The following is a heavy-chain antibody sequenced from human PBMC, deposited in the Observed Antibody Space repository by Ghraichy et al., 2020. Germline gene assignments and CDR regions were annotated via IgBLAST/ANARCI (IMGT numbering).Heavy chain of an antibody. D-gene: IGHD6-13*01. CDR1: GGSISSYY. CDR3: AREAAAGKKAYYYYYMDV. CDR2: IYYSGST. J-gene: IGHJ6*03. Sequence: SETLSLTCTVSGGSISSYYWSWIRQPPGKGLEWIGYIYYSGSTNYNPSLKSRVTISVDTSKNQFSLKLSSVTAADTAVYYCAREAAAGKKAYYYYYMDVWGKGTTVTVSS. V-gene: IGHV4-59*01.